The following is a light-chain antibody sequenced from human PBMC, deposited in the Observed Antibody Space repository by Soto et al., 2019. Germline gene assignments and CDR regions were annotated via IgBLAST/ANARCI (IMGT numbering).Light chain of an antibody. CDR1: SSNIGAGYD. Sequence: QSVLTQPPSVSGAPGQRVTISCTGSSSNIGAGYDVHWYQQLPGTAPKVLIYDNNNRPSGVPDRISGSKSGTSASPAITGLQAEDEADYYCQSYDSSLSGSYVFGTGTRSPS. CDR3: QSYDSSLSGSYV. J-gene: IGLJ1*01. CDR2: DNN. V-gene: IGLV1-40*01.